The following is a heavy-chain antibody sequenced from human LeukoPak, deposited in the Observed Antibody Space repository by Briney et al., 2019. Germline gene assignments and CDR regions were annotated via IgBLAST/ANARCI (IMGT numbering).Heavy chain of an antibody. J-gene: IGHJ4*02. D-gene: IGHD2-2*01. CDR2: IYHSGST. CDR1: GGSISSGGYS. CDR3: ARLVVVVPAARAEFDY. V-gene: IGHV4-30-2*03. Sequence: SETLSLTCAVSGGSISSGGYSWSWIRQPPGKGLEWIGYIYHSGSTYYNPSLKSRVTISVDTSKNQFSLKLSSVTAADTAVYYCARLVVVVPAARAEFDYWGQGTLVTVSS.